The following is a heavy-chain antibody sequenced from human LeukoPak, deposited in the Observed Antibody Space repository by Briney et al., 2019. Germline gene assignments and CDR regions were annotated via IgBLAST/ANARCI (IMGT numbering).Heavy chain of an antibody. CDR1: GFTFSSYA. V-gene: IGHV3-23*01. J-gene: IGHJ4*02. CDR3: AERAGYYFDY. D-gene: IGHD4/OR15-4a*01. CDR2: ISGSGDIT. Sequence: GGSLRLSCAASGFTFSSYAMSWVRQAPGKGLEWVSVISGSGDITYYADSVKGRFTISRDNSKNTLYLQMNSLRAEDTAVYYCAERAGYYFDYWGQGTLVTVSS.